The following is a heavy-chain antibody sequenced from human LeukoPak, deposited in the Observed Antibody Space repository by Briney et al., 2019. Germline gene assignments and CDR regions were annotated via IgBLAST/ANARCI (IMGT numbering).Heavy chain of an antibody. CDR3: ARGSIVGAPIDY. V-gene: IGHV4-59*01. J-gene: IGHJ4*02. Sequence: SETLSLTCTVSGESISGFYWNWIRQPPGKGLEWIGYIYYSGSTNYNPSLKSRVTISIDTSKNQFSLKLSSVTAADTAVYYCARGSIVGAPIDYWGQGTLVTVSS. CDR1: GESISGFY. CDR2: IYYSGST. D-gene: IGHD1-26*01.